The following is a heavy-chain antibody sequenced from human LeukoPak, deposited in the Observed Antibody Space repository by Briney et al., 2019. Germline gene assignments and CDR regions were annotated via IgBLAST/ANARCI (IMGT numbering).Heavy chain of an antibody. V-gene: IGHV4-59*01. CDR3: ASLAARRTFDY. CDR2: IYYSGST. D-gene: IGHD6-6*01. Sequence: SETLSLTCTVSGGSISSYYCSWIRQPPGKGLEWIGYIYYSGSTNYIPSLKSRVTISVDTSKNQFSLKLSSVTAADTAVYYCASLAARRTFDYWGQGTLVTVSS. CDR1: GGSISSYY. J-gene: IGHJ4*02.